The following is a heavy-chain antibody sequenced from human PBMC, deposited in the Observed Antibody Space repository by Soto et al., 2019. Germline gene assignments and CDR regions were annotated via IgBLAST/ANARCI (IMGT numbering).Heavy chain of an antibody. CDR3: ASSFPGSGWYGYFQH. V-gene: IGHV1-2*02. D-gene: IGHD6-19*01. CDR1: GYTFTGYY. CDR2: INPNSGGT. Sequence: ASVKVSCKASGYTFTGYYMHWVRQAPGQGLEWMGWINPNSGGTNYAQKFQGRVTMTRDTSISTAYMELSRLRSDDTAVYYCASSFPGSGWYGYFQHWGQGTLVTVSS. J-gene: IGHJ1*01.